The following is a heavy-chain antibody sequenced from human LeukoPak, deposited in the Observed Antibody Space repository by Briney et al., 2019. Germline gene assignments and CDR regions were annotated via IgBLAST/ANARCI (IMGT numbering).Heavy chain of an antibody. CDR2: MNPNSGNT. D-gene: IGHD1-26*01. J-gene: IGHJ6*03. CDR1: GYTFTSYD. Sequence: GASVKVSCKASGYTFTSYDINWVRQATGQGLEWMGWMNPNSGNTGYAQKFQGRVTITRNTSISTAYMELSSLRSEDTAVYYCARGSGIVGATTFYYYMDVWGKGTTVTVSS. V-gene: IGHV1-8*03. CDR3: ARGSGIVGATTFYYYMDV.